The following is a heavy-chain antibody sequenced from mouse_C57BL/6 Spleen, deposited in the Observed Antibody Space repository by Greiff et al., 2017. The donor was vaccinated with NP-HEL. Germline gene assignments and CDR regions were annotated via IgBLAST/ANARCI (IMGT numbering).Heavy chain of an antibody. V-gene: IGHV5-4*01. CDR2: ISDGGSYT. D-gene: IGHD1-1*01. J-gene: IGHJ4*01. Sequence: EVQGVESGGGLVKPGGSLKLSCAASGFTFSSYAMSWVRQTPEKRLEWVATISDGGSYTYYPDNVKGRFTISRDNAKNNPYLQMSHLKSEDTAMYYCARDTVTTVGGYAMDYWGQGTSVTVSS. CDR1: GFTFSSYA. CDR3: ARDTVTTVGGYAMDY.